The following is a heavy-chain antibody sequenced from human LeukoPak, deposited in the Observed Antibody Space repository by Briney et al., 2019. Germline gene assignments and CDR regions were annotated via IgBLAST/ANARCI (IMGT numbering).Heavy chain of an antibody. V-gene: IGHV4-31*03. Sequence: SETLSLTCTVSGGSISSGGYYWSWIRQHPGKGLEWIGYIYYSGSTYYNPSLKSRVTISVDTSKNQFSLKLSSVTAADTAVYYCARARYNWNHPRDAFGIWGQGTMVTVSS. CDR1: GGSISSGGYY. J-gene: IGHJ3*02. D-gene: IGHD1-14*01. CDR2: IYYSGST. CDR3: ARARYNWNHPRDAFGI.